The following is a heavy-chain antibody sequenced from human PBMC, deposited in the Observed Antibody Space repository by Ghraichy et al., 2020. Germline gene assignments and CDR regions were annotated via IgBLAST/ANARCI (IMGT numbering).Heavy chain of an antibody. D-gene: IGHD7-27*01. V-gene: IGHV3-30*02. CDR2: IRYDGSNK. J-gene: IGHJ6*03. CDR1: GFTFSSYG. Sequence: VGSLRLSCAASGFTFSSYGMHWVRQAPGKGLEWVAFIRYDGSNKYYADSVKGRFTISRDNSKNTLYLQMNSLRAEDTAVYYCAKKRGNLLHYMDVWGKGTTVTVSS. CDR3: AKKRGNLLHYMDV.